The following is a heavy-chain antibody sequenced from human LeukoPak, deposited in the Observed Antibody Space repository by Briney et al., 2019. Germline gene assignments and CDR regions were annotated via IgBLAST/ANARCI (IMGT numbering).Heavy chain of an antibody. V-gene: IGHV1-2*02. Sequence: ASVKVSCNASGYIFTGYYMYWVRQSPGQGLEWMGWINPNSGDTNYAQKFHARVTMTRDTSITTVYMELSRLRSDDTAVYYCVRYPGGDYPTDYWGQGTLVTVSS. CDR2: INPNSGDT. CDR3: VRYPGGDYPTDY. D-gene: IGHD2-21*02. CDR1: GYIFTGYY. J-gene: IGHJ4*02.